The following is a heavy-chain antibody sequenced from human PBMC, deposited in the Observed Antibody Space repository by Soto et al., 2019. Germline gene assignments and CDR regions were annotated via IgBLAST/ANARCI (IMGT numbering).Heavy chain of an antibody. V-gene: IGHV3-23*01. Sequence: GGSLRLSCVASGFTFSSYAMSWVRQALGKGLEWVSAITDDGDDTYYADSVKGRFTISRDNSKNTLSLQMNSLRAEETAVYYCARSPPRYCSRTTCPFYYCGQGSLVTVSS. D-gene: IGHD2-2*01. CDR3: ARSPPRYCSRTTCPFYY. J-gene: IGHJ4*02. CDR1: GFTFSSYA. CDR2: ITDDGDDT.